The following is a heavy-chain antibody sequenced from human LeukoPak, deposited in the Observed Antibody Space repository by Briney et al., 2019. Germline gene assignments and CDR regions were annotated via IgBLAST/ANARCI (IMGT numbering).Heavy chain of an antibody. V-gene: IGHV1-69*04. J-gene: IGHJ4*02. Sequence: ASVKVSCKASGGTFSTYAISWVRQALGQGLEWMGRIIPVLGVANYAQKFQGRVTISADKSTSTAYMEVSSLRSEDTAVYYCATGIGTLWSGYYHDYWGQGTLVTVSS. CDR3: ATGIGTLWSGYYHDY. CDR2: IIPVLGVA. D-gene: IGHD3-3*01. CDR1: GGTFSTYA.